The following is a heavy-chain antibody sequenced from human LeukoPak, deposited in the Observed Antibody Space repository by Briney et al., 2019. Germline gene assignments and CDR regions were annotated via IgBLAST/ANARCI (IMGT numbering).Heavy chain of an antibody. CDR1: GCTFSSYW. D-gene: IGHD5-18*01. Sequence: PGGSLRLSCAASGCTFSSYWMHWVRQAPGKGLVWVSRINSDGSSTSYADSVKGRFTIARDNAKNTLYLQMNSLRAEDTAVYYCARVREDSYDYYYGMDVWGQGTTVTVSS. J-gene: IGHJ6*02. CDR2: INSDGSST. CDR3: ARVREDSYDYYYGMDV. V-gene: IGHV3-74*01.